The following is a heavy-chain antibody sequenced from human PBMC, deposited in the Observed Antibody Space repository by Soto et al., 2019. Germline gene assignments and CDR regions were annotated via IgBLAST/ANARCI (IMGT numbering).Heavy chain of an antibody. CDR3: ARNSYYYDSSGYPNPAGAFDI. J-gene: IGHJ3*02. V-gene: IGHV1-18*04. CDR2: ISAYNGNT. D-gene: IGHD3-22*01. CDR1: GYTFTSYG. Sequence: ASVKVSCTASGYTFTSYGISWVRQAPGQGLEWMGWISAYNGNTNYAQKLQGRVTMTTDTSTSTAYMELRSLRSDDTAVYYCARNSYYYDSSGYPNPAGAFDIWGQGTMFTVSS.